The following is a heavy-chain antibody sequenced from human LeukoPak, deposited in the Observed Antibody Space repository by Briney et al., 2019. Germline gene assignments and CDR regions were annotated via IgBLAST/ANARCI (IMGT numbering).Heavy chain of an antibody. Sequence: KPSETLSLTCTVSGYSISNGYYWGWIRQPPGKGLEWIGSFYRSGSTYYNPSLKSRVTISVDTSKNQFSLRLSSVTAADTAVYYCARGPSDYYDSSGHYFDYWGQGTLVTVSS. J-gene: IGHJ4*02. CDR1: GYSISNGYY. CDR2: FYRSGST. V-gene: IGHV4-38-2*02. CDR3: ARGPSDYYDSSGHYFDY. D-gene: IGHD3-22*01.